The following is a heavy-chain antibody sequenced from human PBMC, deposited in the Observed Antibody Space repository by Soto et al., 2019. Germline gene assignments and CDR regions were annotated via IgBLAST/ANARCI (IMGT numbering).Heavy chain of an antibody. D-gene: IGHD2-15*01. J-gene: IGHJ2*01. CDR1: GGSISSGDYY. CDR2: IYYSGST. Sequence: PSETLSLTCTVSGGSISSGDYYWSWIRQPPGKGLEWIGYIYYSGSTYYNPSLKSRVTISVDTSKNQFSLKLSSVTAADTAVYYCASSPLYCSGGSCYSGSAHWYFDRWGRGTLVTVSS. V-gene: IGHV4-30-4*01. CDR3: ASSPLYCSGGSCYSGSAHWYFDR.